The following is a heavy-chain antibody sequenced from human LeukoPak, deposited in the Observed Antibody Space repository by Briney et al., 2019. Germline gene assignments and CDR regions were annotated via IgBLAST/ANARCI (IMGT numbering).Heavy chain of an antibody. CDR2: ISSSGSTI. CDR3: ARGGYSYGLPEAAFDY. Sequence: GGSLRLSCAASGFTFSDYYMSWIRQAPGKGLEWVSYISSSGSTIYYADSVKGRFTISRDNAKNSLYLQVNSLRAEDTAVYYCARGGYSYGLPEAAFDYWGQGTLVTVSS. J-gene: IGHJ4*02. V-gene: IGHV3-11*01. D-gene: IGHD5-18*01. CDR1: GFTFSDYY.